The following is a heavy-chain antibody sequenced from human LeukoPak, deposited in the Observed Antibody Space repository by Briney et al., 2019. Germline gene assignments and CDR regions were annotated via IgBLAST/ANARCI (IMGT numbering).Heavy chain of an antibody. J-gene: IGHJ3*01. D-gene: IGHD3-16*01. CDR3: WGTDKTGPETFDV. CDR2: IMGGGRVI. Sequence: GGSLRLSCEASEFTFSTYEMNWVRQAPGKGLEWIAYIMGGGRVIYYKDSVKGRFIISRDNAKKSLFLQMNSLRVEATAVYYCWGTDKTGPETFDVWGLGTMFTVSS. CDR1: EFTFSTYE. V-gene: IGHV3-48*03.